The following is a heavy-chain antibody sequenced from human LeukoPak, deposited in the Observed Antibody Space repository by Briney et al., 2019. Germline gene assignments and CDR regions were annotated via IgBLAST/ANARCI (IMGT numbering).Heavy chain of an antibody. D-gene: IGHD6-19*01. J-gene: IGHJ4*02. V-gene: IGHV3-23*01. CDR2: ISGSGGST. CDR3: AKDQYSSGWYFDY. Sequence: PGGSLRLSCAASGFTFSSYAMGWVRQAPGKGLEWVSAISGSGGSTYYADSVKGRFTISRGNSKNTLYLQMNSLRAEDTAVYYCAKDQYSSGWYFDYWGQGTLVTVSS. CDR1: GFTFSSYA.